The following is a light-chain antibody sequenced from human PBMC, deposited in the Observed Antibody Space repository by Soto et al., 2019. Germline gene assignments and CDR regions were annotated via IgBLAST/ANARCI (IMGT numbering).Light chain of an antibody. J-gene: IGLJ2*01. CDR3: SSYTSSIVV. V-gene: IGLV2-14*01. CDR1: SSDVGGYNY. Sequence: QSLLTQPASVSGSPGQSITISCTGTSSDVGGYNYVSWYQQHPGKAPKLMIYEVSNRPSGVSNRFSGSKSGNTASLTISGLQAEDEADYYCSSYTSSIVVFGGGTKLTVL. CDR2: EVS.